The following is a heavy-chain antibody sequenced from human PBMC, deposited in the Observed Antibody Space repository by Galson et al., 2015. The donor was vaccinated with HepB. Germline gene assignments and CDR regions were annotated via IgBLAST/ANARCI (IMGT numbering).Heavy chain of an antibody. CDR2: INPNSGGT. D-gene: IGHD6-13*01. J-gene: IGHJ4*02. Sequence: SVKVSCKASGYTFSGYYMHWVRQAPGQGLEWMGRINPNSGGTNYAQKFQGRVTMTRDTSISTAYMELSRLRSDDTAVYYCTRGGRRSSWYFDYWGQGTLVTVSS. CDR3: TRGGRRSSWYFDY. V-gene: IGHV1-2*06. CDR1: GYTFSGYY.